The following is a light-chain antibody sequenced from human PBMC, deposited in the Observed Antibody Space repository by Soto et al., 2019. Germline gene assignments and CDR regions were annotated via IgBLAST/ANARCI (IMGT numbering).Light chain of an antibody. CDR2: WAS. J-gene: IGKJ1*01. Sequence: DVVLTHSPNSLAVSLGERATINCKSSQSVLYRSNNMNYLAWYQQKAGQPPRLLIYWASTRESGVPDRFGGSGSGTEFTLTISSLQAEDVAVYYCQQYYSTPWTFGQGTKVDIK. CDR3: QQYYSTPWT. CDR1: QSVLYRSNNMNY. V-gene: IGKV4-1*01.